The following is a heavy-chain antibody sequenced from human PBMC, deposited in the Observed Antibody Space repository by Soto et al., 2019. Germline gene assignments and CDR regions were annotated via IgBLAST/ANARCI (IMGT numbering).Heavy chain of an antibody. CDR2: INPNSGGT. D-gene: IGHD3-22*01. J-gene: IGHJ6*02. Sequence: QVQLVQSGAEVKKPGASVKVSCKASGYTFTGYYMHWVRQAPGQGLEWMGWINPNSGGTNYAQKFQGWVTMTRDTSISTAYMELSRLRSDDTALYYCARDLRDSSGYYPYYYYYYGMDVWGQGTTVTVSS. V-gene: IGHV1-2*04. CDR1: GYTFTGYY. CDR3: ARDLRDSSGYYPYYYYYYGMDV.